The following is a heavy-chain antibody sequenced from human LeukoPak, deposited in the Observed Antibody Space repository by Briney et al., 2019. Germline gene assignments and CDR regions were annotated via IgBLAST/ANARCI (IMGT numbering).Heavy chain of an antibody. CDR2: ISTDGSTT. D-gene: IGHD4-11*01. CDR3: AKDNSPGWFGP. CDR1: GFTFSNYW. J-gene: IGHJ5*02. Sequence: GGSLRLSCAASGFTFSNYWMHWVRQAPGKGLALVARISTDGSTTSYGDSVKGRFTVSRDNAKNTVYLQMNSLRAEDTGVYYCAKDNSPGWFGPWGQGTLVTVSS. V-gene: IGHV3-74*01.